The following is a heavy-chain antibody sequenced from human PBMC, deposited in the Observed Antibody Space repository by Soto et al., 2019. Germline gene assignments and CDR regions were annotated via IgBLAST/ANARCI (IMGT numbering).Heavy chain of an antibody. Sequence: PGGSMRLSCAGSGFTFTNAWVNWVRQAPGKGLEWVGRIKSKPAGGTIDYAAPVQGRFTISRDDAENMVYLQMNGLKTEDTAVYYCVTGGYFLDYWGQGTLVTVSS. CDR3: VTGGYFLDY. CDR1: GFTFTNAW. CDR2: IKSKPAGGTI. D-gene: IGHD6-13*01. J-gene: IGHJ4*02. V-gene: IGHV3-15*07.